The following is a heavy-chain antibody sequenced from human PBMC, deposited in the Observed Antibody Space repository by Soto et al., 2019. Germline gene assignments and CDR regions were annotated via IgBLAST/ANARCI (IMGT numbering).Heavy chain of an antibody. CDR2: IYYSGST. J-gene: IGHJ6*03. V-gene: IGHV4-59*08. Sequence: PSETLSLTCTVSGGSISSYYWSWIRQPPGKGLEWIGYIYYSGSTNYNPSLKSRVTISVDTSKNQLSLKLSSVTAADTAVYYCARWAGDFWSGYSYYYMDVWGKGTTVTAP. CDR1: GGSISSYY. D-gene: IGHD3-3*01. CDR3: ARWAGDFWSGYSYYYMDV.